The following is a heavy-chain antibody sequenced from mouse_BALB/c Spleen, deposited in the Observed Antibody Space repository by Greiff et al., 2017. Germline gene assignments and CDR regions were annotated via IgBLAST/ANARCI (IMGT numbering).Heavy chain of an antibody. CDR3: TSYDYDDAMDY. V-gene: IGHV1-5*01. D-gene: IGHD2-4*01. J-gene: IGHJ4*01. CDR1: GYTFTSYW. Sequence: EVQLQQSGTVLARPGASVKMSCKASGYTFTSYWMHWVKQRPGQGLEWIGAIYPGNSDTSYNQKFKGKAKLTAVTSTSTAYMELGSLTNEDSAVYYCTSYDYDDAMDYWGQGTSVTVSS. CDR2: IYPGNSDT.